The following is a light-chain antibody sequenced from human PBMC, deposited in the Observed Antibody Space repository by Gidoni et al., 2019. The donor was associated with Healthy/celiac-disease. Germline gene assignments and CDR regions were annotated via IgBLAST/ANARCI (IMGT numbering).Light chain of an antibody. Sequence: SYELTQPPPVSVSPGQTASITCSGDKLGDKYACWYQQKPGQSPVLVISQDSKRPSGTPERFSGSNSGNTAALTISGTQAMDEADYYCQAWDSSTVVFGTGTKVTVL. CDR3: QAWDSSTVV. V-gene: IGLV3-1*01. CDR1: KLGDKY. J-gene: IGLJ1*01. CDR2: QDS.